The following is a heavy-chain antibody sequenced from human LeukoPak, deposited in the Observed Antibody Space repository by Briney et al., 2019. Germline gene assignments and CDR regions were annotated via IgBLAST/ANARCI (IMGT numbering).Heavy chain of an antibody. D-gene: IGHD4-17*01. CDR3: ARGPPSTVTHFDY. CDR2: IYISGST. J-gene: IGHJ4*02. CDR1: GGSISTYY. Sequence: SETLSLTCSVSGGSISTYYWNWIRQSAGKGLEWIGRIYISGSTNYSPSLKSRVTMSVDTSKNQLSLKLTSVTAADTAVYYRARGPPSTVTHFDYWGQGTLVTVSS. V-gene: IGHV4-4*07.